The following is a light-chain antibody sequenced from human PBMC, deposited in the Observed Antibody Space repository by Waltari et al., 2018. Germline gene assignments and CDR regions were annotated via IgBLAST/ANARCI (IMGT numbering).Light chain of an antibody. Sequence: SSQLTQDSGVPAALGPTVRITCPGDILRSYYDNRYHQKPGPAPVLVMYGKNNRPPGIPDRFSGSYSGTTASLIITGAQAEDEGDYYCNSRDSRGHPLVFGTGTKVTVL. CDR1: ILRSYY. CDR2: GKN. J-gene: IGLJ1*01. CDR3: NSRDSRGHPLV. V-gene: IGLV3-19*01.